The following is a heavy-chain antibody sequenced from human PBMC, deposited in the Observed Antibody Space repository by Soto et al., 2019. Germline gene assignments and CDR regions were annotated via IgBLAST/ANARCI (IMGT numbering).Heavy chain of an antibody. CDR1: GGSISSSNW. V-gene: IGHV4-4*02. J-gene: IGHJ2*01. CDR3: ARADYGGSTYWYFDL. CDR2: IYHSGST. Sequence: SSETLSLTCAVSGGSISSSNWWSWVRQPPGKGLEWIGEIYHSGSTNYNPSLKSRVTISVDKSKNQFSLKLSSVTAADTAVYYCARADYGGSTYWYFDLWGRGTLVT. D-gene: IGHD4-17*01.